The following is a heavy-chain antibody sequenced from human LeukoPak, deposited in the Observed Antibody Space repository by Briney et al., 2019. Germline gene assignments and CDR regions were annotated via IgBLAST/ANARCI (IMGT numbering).Heavy chain of an antibody. CDR2: INPNSGGT. CDR3: ARVYYDILTGRDY. Sequence: ASVKVSCKASGYTFTGYYMHWVRQAPGQGLERMGWINPNSGGTNYAQKFQGRVTMTRDTSISTAYIELSRLRSDDTAVYYCARVYYDILTGRDYWGQGTLVTVSS. V-gene: IGHV1-2*02. D-gene: IGHD3-9*01. CDR1: GYTFTGYY. J-gene: IGHJ4*02.